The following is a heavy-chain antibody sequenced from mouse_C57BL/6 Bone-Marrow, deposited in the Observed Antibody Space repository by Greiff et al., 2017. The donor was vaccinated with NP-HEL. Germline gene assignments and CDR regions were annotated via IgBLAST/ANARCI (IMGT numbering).Heavy chain of an antibody. CDR3: ARDPFYGPFAY. Sequence: EVKLVESGGGLVQSGRSLRLSCATSGFTFSDFYMEWVRQAPGKGLEWIAASRNKANDYTTEYSASVKGRFIVSRDTSQSILYLQMNALRAEDTAIYYCARDPFYGPFAYWGQGTLVTVSA. J-gene: IGHJ3*01. CDR2: SRNKANDYTT. D-gene: IGHD2-10*01. CDR1: GFTFSDFY. V-gene: IGHV7-1*01.